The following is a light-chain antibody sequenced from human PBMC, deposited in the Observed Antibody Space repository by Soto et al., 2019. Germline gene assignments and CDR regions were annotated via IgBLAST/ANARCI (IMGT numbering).Light chain of an antibody. CDR1: QSVGSY. V-gene: IGKV3-20*01. J-gene: IGKJ1*01. Sequence: DIVLTQSPGTPSLSPGERATLSCRASQSVGSYLAWYQQKPGQAPRLLIYTTSNRATDIPDRFSGSGSATDFTITISSLEPEDFAVYYCQHYGGSPWTFGKGTKVEI. CDR2: TTS. CDR3: QHYGGSPWT.